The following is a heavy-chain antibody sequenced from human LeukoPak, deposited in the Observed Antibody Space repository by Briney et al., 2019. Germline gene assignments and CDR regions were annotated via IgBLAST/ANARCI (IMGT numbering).Heavy chain of an antibody. Sequence: PSETLSLTCAVYGGSFSGYYWSWIRQPPGKGLEWIGEINHSGSTHYNPSLKGRVTIAVDTSKNQIFLKLNSVTAADTVVYYCARGPESGSYFAWFDPWGQGTLVTVSS. CDR2: INHSGST. V-gene: IGHV4-34*01. D-gene: IGHD3-10*01. J-gene: IGHJ5*02. CDR1: GGSFSGYY. CDR3: ARGPESGSYFAWFDP.